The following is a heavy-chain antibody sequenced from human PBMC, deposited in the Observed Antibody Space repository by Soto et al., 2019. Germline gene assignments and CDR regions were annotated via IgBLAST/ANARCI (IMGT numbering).Heavy chain of an antibody. CDR1: GGSISGGGFS. CDR3: ARLQFGEGFDY. CDR2: ILHTGGT. D-gene: IGHD3-10*01. J-gene: IGHJ4*02. V-gene: IGHV4-30-2*01. Sequence: SETLSLTCAVAGGSISGGGFSWSWIRQPPGKGLEWIGYILHTGGTQYNPSLKSRVSMSVDKSKNQFSLHLTSVTAADTAVYYCARLQFGEGFDYWGQGALVTVSS.